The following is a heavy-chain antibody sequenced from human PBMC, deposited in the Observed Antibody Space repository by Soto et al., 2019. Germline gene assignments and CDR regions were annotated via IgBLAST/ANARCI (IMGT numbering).Heavy chain of an antibody. D-gene: IGHD6-19*01. CDR3: ARGSRGWSGSRRFPETNSPDY. J-gene: IGHJ4*02. CDR1: GFTFSSYD. V-gene: IGHV3-13*01. CDR2: IGTAGDT. Sequence: EVQLVESGGGLVQPGGSLRLSCAASGFTFSSYDMHWVRQATGKGLEWVSAIGTAGDTYYPGSVKGRFTISRENAKTSLYLQMNSLRAGDTAVYYCARGSRGWSGSRRFPETNSPDYWGQGTLVTVSS.